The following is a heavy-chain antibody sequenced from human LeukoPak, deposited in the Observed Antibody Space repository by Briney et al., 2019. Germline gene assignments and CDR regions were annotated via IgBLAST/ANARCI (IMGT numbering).Heavy chain of an antibody. Sequence: GGSLRLSCAASGFTFDDYGMSWVRQAPGKGLEWVSGINWNGGSTGYADSVKGRFTISRDNSKNTLYLQMNSLRAEDTAVYYCARDTLDPVAAAGTYYYYMDVWGKGTTVTISS. D-gene: IGHD6-13*01. CDR2: INWNGGST. CDR3: ARDTLDPVAAAGTYYYYMDV. V-gene: IGHV3-20*04. J-gene: IGHJ6*03. CDR1: GFTFDDYG.